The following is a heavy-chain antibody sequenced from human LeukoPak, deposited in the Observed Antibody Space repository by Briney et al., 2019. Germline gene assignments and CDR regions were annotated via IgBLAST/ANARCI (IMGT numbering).Heavy chain of an antibody. J-gene: IGHJ4*02. V-gene: IGHV5-51*01. D-gene: IGHD5-18*01. CDR1: GSPFTNYW. CDR3: ARPSDAAMGPFDY. CDR2: IYPGDSDT. Sequence: GEPLKISCKGSGSPFTNYWIGWVRRMHGKGLEWMRIIYPGDSDTTYSPSFQGLVTISADKSISTAYLQWSSLKASDTAMYYCARPSDAAMGPFDYWGQGTLVTVSS.